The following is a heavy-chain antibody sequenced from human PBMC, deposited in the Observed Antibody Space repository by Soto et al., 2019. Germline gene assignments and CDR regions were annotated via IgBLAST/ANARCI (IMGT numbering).Heavy chain of an antibody. CDR2: ISGSGGST. CDR1: GFTFSSYA. V-gene: IGHV3-23*01. Sequence: GGSLRLSCAASGFTFSSYAMSWVRQAPGKGLEWVSAISGSGGSTYYADSVKGRFTISRDNSKNTLYLQMNSLRAEDTAVYYCAKEPYIVVVVAATTVAYFDYWGQGTLVTVSS. J-gene: IGHJ4*02. CDR3: AKEPYIVVVVAATTVAYFDY. D-gene: IGHD2-15*01.